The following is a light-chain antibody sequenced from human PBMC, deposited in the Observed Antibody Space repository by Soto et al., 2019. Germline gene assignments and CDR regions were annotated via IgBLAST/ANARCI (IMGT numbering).Light chain of an antibody. Sequence: EILLTQSPFSLSLSPGERATISCRASQSVRTYLAWYQVKPGKAPKLLINDASSRAPGVPSRFSGSGSGTDLSLPTISLEPEDYALYYCQQRNNWPPITFGQGTRLEIK. CDR3: QQRNNWPPIT. V-gene: IGKV3-11*01. J-gene: IGKJ5*01. CDR2: DAS. CDR1: QSVRTY.